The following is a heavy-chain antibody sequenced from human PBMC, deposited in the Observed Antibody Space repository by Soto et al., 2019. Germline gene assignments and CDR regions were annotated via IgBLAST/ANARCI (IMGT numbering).Heavy chain of an antibody. CDR2: FDPEDGET. CDR3: ATDSGSPSRRPRVRGVIV. D-gene: IGHD3-10*01. CDR1: GYTLTELS. Sequence: ASVKVSCKVSGYTLTELSMHWVRQAPGKGLEWVGGFDPEDGETIYAQKFQGRVTMTEDTSTDTAYMELSSLRSEDTAVYYCATDSGSPSRRPRVRGVIVWGQVTLVTVSS. J-gene: IGHJ4*02. V-gene: IGHV1-24*01.